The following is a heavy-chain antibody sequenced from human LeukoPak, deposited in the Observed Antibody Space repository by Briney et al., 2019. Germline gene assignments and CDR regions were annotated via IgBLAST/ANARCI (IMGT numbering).Heavy chain of an antibody. J-gene: IGHJ4*02. CDR2: ISYDGSNK. D-gene: IGHD3-22*01. V-gene: IGHV3-30-3*01. CDR3: ARDLGVVVIRYYFDY. CDR1: GFTFSSYA. Sequence: PGGSLRLSCAASGFTFSSYAMHWVRQAPGKGLEWVAVISYDGSNKYYADSVKGRFTISRDNSKNTLYLQMNSLRAEDTAVYYCARDLGVVVIRYYFDYWGQGTLVTVSS.